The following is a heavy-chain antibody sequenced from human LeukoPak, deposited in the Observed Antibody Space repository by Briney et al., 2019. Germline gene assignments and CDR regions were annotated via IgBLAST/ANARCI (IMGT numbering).Heavy chain of an antibody. CDR2: IYPGDSDT. J-gene: IGHJ4*02. CDR3: ARRGSSVYYYFDY. D-gene: IGHD5/OR15-5a*01. V-gene: IGHV5-51*01. CDR1: GHIFTNYW. Sequence: GESLKISCQGSGHIFTNYWIGWVRQMPGKGLEWMGIIYPGDSDTRYSPSFQGQVTISADKSISTAYLQWSSLKASDTAMYYCARRGSSVYYYFDYWGQGTLVTVSS.